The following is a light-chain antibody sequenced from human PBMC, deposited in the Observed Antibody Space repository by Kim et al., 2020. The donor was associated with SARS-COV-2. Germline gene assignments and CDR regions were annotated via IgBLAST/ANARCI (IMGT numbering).Light chain of an antibody. CDR1: QSISSY. J-gene: IGKJ2*03. Sequence: SVGDRVTITSRASQSISSYLNWYQQKPGKAPKLLIYAASSLQSGVPSRFSGSGSGTDFTLTISSLQPEDFATYYCQQSYSTLGYSFGQGTKLEI. V-gene: IGKV1-39*01. CDR3: QQSYSTLGYS. CDR2: AAS.